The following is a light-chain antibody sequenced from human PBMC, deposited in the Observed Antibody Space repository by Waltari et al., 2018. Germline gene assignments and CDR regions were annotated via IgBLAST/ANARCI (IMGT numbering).Light chain of an antibody. CDR3: QERSNWVFT. CDR2: DAS. J-gene: IGKJ3*01. CDR1: QSVTNY. Sequence: EIVLTQSPATLSLSPGERATLYCRASQSVTNYLAWYQQKPGQAPRLLIYDASNRATGIPARFSGSGSGTDFTLTISSLEPEDFAVYYCQERSNWVFTFGPGTKVDI. V-gene: IGKV3-11*01.